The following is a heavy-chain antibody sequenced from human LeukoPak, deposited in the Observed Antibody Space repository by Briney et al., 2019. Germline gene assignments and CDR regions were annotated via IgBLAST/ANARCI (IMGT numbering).Heavy chain of an antibody. Sequence: GASVKVSCKASGYTFTGYYMHWVRQAPGQGLEWMGWINPNSGGTNYAQKFQGRVTMTRDTSISTAYMELSRLRSDDTAVYYCASEIAVAGTGDDAFDIWGQGTMVTVSS. J-gene: IGHJ3*02. CDR3: ASEIAVAGTGDDAFDI. D-gene: IGHD6-19*01. V-gene: IGHV1-2*02. CDR1: GYTFTGYY. CDR2: INPNSGGT.